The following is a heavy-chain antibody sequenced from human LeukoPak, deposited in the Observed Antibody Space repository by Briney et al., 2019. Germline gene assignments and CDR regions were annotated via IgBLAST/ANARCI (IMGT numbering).Heavy chain of an antibody. CDR2: ISAYNGKT. D-gene: IGHD2-2*01. J-gene: IGHJ5*02. Sequence: ASVKVSCKASGYTFTNSGISWVRQAPGQGLEWMGWISAYNGKTNNAQKFQGRVTMTTDTSTNTAYMELRSLRSDDTAVYYCARAPRGDVVVPDASTFDPWGQGTLVTVSS. V-gene: IGHV1-18*01. CDR1: GYTFTNSG. CDR3: ARAPRGDVVVPDASTFDP.